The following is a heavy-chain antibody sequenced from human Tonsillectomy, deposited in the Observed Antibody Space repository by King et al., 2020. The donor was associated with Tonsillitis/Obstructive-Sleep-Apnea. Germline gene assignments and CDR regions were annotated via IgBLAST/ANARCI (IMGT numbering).Heavy chain of an antibody. CDR3: ARDPLRFLEWLMFDY. Sequence: VQLVQSGAEVKKPGASVKVSCKASGYTFTSYAMHWVRQAPGQRLEWMGWINAGNGNTKYSQKFQGRVTITRDTSASTAYMELSSLSSEDTAVYYCARDPLRFLEWLMFDYWGQGTLVTVSS. J-gene: IGHJ4*02. CDR1: GYTFTSYA. V-gene: IGHV1-3*01. CDR2: INAGNGNT. D-gene: IGHD3-3*01.